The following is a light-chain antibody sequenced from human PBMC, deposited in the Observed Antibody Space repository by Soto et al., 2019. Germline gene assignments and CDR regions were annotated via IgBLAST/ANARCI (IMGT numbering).Light chain of an antibody. CDR3: QQYNSYWT. CDR1: QSISSW. CDR2: KAS. Sequence: DIQMTQSPSTLSASVGDRVTITCRASQSISSWLAWYQQKPGKAPKLLISKASSLESGVPSRLSGRVSGTEFTLTISSLQPDDFATYYCQQYNSYWTFGQGTKV. V-gene: IGKV1-5*03. J-gene: IGKJ1*01.